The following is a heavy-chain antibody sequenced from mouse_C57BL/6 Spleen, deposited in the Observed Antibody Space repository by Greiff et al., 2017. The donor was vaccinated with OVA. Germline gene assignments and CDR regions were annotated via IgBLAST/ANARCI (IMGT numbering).Heavy chain of an antibody. V-gene: IGHV1-50*01. CDR1: GYTFTSYW. CDR2: IDPSDSYT. Sequence: QVQLQQPGAELVKPGASVKLSCKASGYTFTSYWMQWVKQRPGQGLEWIGEIDPSDSYTNYNQKFKGKATLTVDTSSSTAYMQLSSLTSEDSAVYYCARGNNWDYWGQGTTLTVSS. CDR3: ARGNNWDY. J-gene: IGHJ2*01. D-gene: IGHD4-1*01.